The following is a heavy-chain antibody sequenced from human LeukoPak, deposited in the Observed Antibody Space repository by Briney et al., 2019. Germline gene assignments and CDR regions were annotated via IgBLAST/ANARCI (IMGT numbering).Heavy chain of an antibody. Sequence: ASVKVSYKASGGTLSSYAISWVRQAPGQGLEWMGRIIPIFGTANYAQKFQGSVTITTDQSTSTAYIQLSSLRSEDTAVYSCARVQEAARAFDIWGQGTMVTVSS. CDR2: IIPIFGTA. CDR1: GGTLSSYA. CDR3: ARVQEAARAFDI. J-gene: IGHJ3*02. V-gene: IGHV1-69*05. D-gene: IGHD5-18*01.